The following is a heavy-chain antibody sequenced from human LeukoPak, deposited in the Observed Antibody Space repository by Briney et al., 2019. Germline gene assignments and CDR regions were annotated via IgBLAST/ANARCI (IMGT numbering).Heavy chain of an antibody. CDR3: AREASGNYHVFDS. CDR2: ITNSGRST. J-gene: IGHJ4*02. D-gene: IGHD1-26*01. V-gene: IGHV3-11*04. Sequence: PGGSLRLSCEASGFSFSNYFMSWIRQAPGKGLEWVSYITNSGRSTNHADAVKGRFTISRDNAKKSVYLDMTDLRVEDTAVYYCAREASGNYHVFDSCGQGTLVTVSS. CDR1: GFSFSNYF.